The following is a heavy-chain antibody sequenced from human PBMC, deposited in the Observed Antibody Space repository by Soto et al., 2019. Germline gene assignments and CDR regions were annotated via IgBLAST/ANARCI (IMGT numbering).Heavy chain of an antibody. J-gene: IGHJ6*02. Sequence: PGESLKISCKGSGYSFTSYWIGWVRQMPGKGLEWMGIIYPGDSDTRYSPSFQGQVTISADKSISTAYLQWSSLKASDTAMYYWARSPYGSGSYYKYYYGMDVWGQGTTVTVSS. CDR1: GYSFTSYW. CDR2: IYPGDSDT. D-gene: IGHD3-10*01. CDR3: ARSPYGSGSYYKYYYGMDV. V-gene: IGHV5-51*01.